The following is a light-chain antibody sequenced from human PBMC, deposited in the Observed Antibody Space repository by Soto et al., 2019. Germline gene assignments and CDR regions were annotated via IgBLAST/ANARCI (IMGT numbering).Light chain of an antibody. Sequence: QSVLTQSSSASASLGSSVKLTCTLSSGHSSYIIAWHHQQPGKAPRYLMKLEGSGSYNKGSGVPDRFSGSSSGAERYLTIANLQFEDEANYYCETWDSNPRVFGGGTKLTVL. CDR1: SGHSSYI. CDR2: LEGSGSY. V-gene: IGLV4-60*02. J-gene: IGLJ2*01. CDR3: ETWDSNPRV.